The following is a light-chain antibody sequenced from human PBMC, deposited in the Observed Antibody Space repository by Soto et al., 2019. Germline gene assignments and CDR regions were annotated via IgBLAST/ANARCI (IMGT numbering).Light chain of an antibody. CDR3: QQGLT. CDR2: GAS. V-gene: IGKV3-20*01. J-gene: IGKJ3*01. Sequence: EIVLTQSPGTLSLSPGERATLSCRASQSVSSSYLAWYQQTPGQAPRRLIYGASSRATSITDRFSGRGSGTDFTLTISRLEPEDFAVYYCQQGLTFGPGTKVDIK. CDR1: QSVSSSY.